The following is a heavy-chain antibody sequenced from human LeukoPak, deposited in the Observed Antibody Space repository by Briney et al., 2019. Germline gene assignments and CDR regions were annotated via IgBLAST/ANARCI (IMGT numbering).Heavy chain of an antibody. CDR1: GYTFTDYY. J-gene: IGHJ3*02. Sequence: ASVKVSCKPSGYTFTDYYIDWVRQAPGHGLEWMGWINPNSGDTNSAQNFQGRVTMTRDTSISTAYMELSSLRSDDTAVYYCAMSNAFDIWGQGTMVTVSS. CDR2: INPNSGDT. V-gene: IGHV1-2*02. CDR3: AMSNAFDI.